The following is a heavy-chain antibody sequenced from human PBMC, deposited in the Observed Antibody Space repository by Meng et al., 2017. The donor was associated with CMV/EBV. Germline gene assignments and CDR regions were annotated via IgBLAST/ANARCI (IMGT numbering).Heavy chain of an antibody. J-gene: IGHJ6*02. Sequence: GESLKISCAASGFTFSSYSMNWVRQAPGKGLEWVSYISSSSSTIYYADSVKGRFTISRDNAKNSLYLQMNSLRAEDTAVYYCARDLDAGVVVVPAAIFPYYYGMDVWGQGTTVTVSS. V-gene: IGHV3-48*04. D-gene: IGHD2-2*01. CDR2: ISSSSSTI. CDR1: GFTFSSYS. CDR3: ARDLDAGVVVVPAAIFPYYYGMDV.